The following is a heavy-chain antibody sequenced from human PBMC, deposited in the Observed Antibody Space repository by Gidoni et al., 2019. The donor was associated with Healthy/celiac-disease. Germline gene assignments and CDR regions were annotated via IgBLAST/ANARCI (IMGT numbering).Heavy chain of an antibody. Sequence: QVQLVESGGGVVQPGRSLRLSCSASGFTLSSYSMPWVRQAPGKGLEWVAVISYDGSNKYYADSVKGRFTISRDNSKNTLYLQMNSLRAEDTAVYYCARDDGAAYGDYDPVYYYYGMDVWGQGTTVTVSS. D-gene: IGHD4-17*01. CDR3: ARDDGAAYGDYDPVYYYYGMDV. CDR1: GFTLSSYS. CDR2: ISYDGSNK. V-gene: IGHV3-30-3*01. J-gene: IGHJ6*02.